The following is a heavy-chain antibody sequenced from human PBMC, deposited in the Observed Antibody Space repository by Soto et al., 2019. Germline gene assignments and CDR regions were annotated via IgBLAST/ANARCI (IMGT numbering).Heavy chain of an antibody. V-gene: IGHV1-18*01. CDR3: ASRSGQLPYYFDY. J-gene: IGHJ4*02. Sequence: APVKVSCKASGYTFSNYGITWMRHAPGQGLEWMGWSSINNANKNSAQSLQGRVTLTTDTSTSTAYMELRSLRSDDTAVYYCASRSGQLPYYFDYWGQGTLVTVCS. CDR2: SSINNANK. CDR1: GYTFSNYG. D-gene: IGHD6-6*01.